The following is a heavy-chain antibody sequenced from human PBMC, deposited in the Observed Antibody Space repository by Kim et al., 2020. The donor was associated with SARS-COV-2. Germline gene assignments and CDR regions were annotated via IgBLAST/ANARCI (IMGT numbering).Heavy chain of an antibody. V-gene: IGHV3-48*03. CDR3: ARRKKLGDFNYGLDV. Sequence: GGSLRLSCAASGFTFRNYEMSWVRQAPGKGLEWVSYISRSGSVIFCADSVKGRFTMSRDNAENSLFLQMNSLRVEDTALYFCARRKKLGDFNYGLDVWGQGTMATVSS. CDR2: ISRSGSVI. CDR1: GFTFRNYE. D-gene: IGHD1-26*01. J-gene: IGHJ6*02.